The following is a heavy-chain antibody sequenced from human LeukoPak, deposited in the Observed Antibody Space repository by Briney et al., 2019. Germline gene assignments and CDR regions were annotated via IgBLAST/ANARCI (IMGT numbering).Heavy chain of an antibody. CDR3: ARDAHHDAFDI. Sequence: GGSLRLSCAASGFTFSNNAMSWVRQAPGKGLEWVSATSGSGGNTYYADSVKGRFTISRDNAKNSLYLQMNSLRAEDTAVYYCARDAHHDAFDIWGQGTMVTVSS. J-gene: IGHJ3*02. CDR1: GFTFSNNA. CDR2: TSGSGGNT. V-gene: IGHV3-23*01.